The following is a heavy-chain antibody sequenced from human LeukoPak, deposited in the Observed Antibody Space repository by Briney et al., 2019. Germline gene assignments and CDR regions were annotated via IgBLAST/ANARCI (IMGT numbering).Heavy chain of an antibody. V-gene: IGHV4-34*01. Sequence: SETLSLTCAVYGGSFSGYYWSWIRQPPGKGLEWIGEINHSGSTNYNPSLKSRVTISVDTSKNQFSLKLSSVTAADTAVYYCARDWDSSSFDYWGQGTLVTVSS. CDR3: ARDWDSSSFDY. D-gene: IGHD6-6*01. J-gene: IGHJ4*02. CDR1: GGSFSGYY. CDR2: INHSGST.